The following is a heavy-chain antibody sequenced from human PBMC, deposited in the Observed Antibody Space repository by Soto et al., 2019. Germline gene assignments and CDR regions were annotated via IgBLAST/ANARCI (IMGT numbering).Heavy chain of an antibody. CDR3: ASRTSGYYYWFGY. CDR2: IIPIFGTA. V-gene: IGHV1-69*01. J-gene: IGHJ5*01. Sequence: SVKGSCKASGGTFSSYPSSWGREAPGQGLEWMGGIIPIFGTANYAQKFQGRVTITADESTSTAYMELSSLRSEDTAVYYCASRTSGYYYWFGYWGQGTLVTVSS. D-gene: IGHD3-22*01. CDR1: GGTFSSYP.